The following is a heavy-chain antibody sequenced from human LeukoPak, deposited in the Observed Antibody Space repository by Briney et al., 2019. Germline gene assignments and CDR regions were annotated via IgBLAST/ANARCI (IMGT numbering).Heavy chain of an antibody. CDR2: IRYDGSNK. V-gene: IGHV3-30*02. Sequence: GGSLRLSCAASGFTFSSYGMHWVRQAPGKGLEWVAFIRYDGSNKYYADSVKGRFTISRDNSKNTLYLQMNSLRAEDTAVYYCAKAPGSGSYPFRWFDPWGQGTLVTVSS. CDR1: GFTFSSYG. CDR3: AKAPGSGSYPFRWFDP. J-gene: IGHJ5*02. D-gene: IGHD3-10*01.